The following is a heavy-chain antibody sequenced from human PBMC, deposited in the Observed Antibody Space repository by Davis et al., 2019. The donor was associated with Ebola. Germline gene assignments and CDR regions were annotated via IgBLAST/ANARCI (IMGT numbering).Heavy chain of an antibody. Sequence: PGGSLRLSCAASGFTFSSYAMHWVRQAPGKGLEWVAVISYDGSNKYYADSVKGRFTISRDNSRNTLYLQMNSLRAEDTAVYYCARGVLGGSYKYYFDYWGQGTLVTVSS. J-gene: IGHJ4*02. D-gene: IGHD1-26*01. CDR2: ISYDGSNK. CDR3: ARGVLGGSYKYYFDY. V-gene: IGHV3-30*04. CDR1: GFTFSSYA.